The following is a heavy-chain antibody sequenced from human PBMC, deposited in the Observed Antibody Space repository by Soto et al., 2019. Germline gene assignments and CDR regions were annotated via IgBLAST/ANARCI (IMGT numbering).Heavy chain of an antibody. Sequence: EVQLVESGGGLVQPGESLRLSCAASGFTFSAFWMTWLRQAPGKGLEWVANIKRDGTVTHYGDSVEGRCTLSRDNAQNSLFLQLNRLRPEDTAMYYCARDLSPPGEFFYDAFDVWGQGTGVTVSS. CDR3: ARDLSPPGEFFYDAFDV. CDR1: GFTFSAFW. V-gene: IGHV3-7*04. CDR2: IKRDGTVT. J-gene: IGHJ3*01. D-gene: IGHD2-21*01.